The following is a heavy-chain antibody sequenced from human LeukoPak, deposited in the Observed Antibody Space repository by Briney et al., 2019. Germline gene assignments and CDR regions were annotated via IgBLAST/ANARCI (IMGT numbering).Heavy chain of an antibody. J-gene: IGHJ5*02. CDR3: ARYIGITIFGVEQLRRWFDP. V-gene: IGHV4-59*08. Sequence: PSETLSLTCTVSGGSISSYYWSWIRQPPGKGLEWIGYIYYSGSTNYNPSLKSRVTISVDTSKNQFSLKLSSVTAADTAAYYCARYIGITIFGVEQLRRWFDPWGEGTLVTVSS. CDR2: IYYSGST. CDR1: GGSISSYY. D-gene: IGHD3-3*01.